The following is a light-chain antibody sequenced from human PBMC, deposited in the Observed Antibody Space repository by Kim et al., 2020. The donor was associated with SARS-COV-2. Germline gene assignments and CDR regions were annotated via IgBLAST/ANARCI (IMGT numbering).Light chain of an antibody. V-gene: IGKV2-30*01. J-gene: IGKJ5*01. Sequence: DFVMTQSPLSLPVTLGQPASISCRTSQSLVYSDGNTYLNWFQQRPGQSPRRLIYKVSNRDSGVPDRFSGSGSGTDFTLKISRVEAEDVGVYYCMQGIHPITFGRGTRLEIK. CDR2: KVS. CDR1: QSLVYSDGNTY. CDR3: MQGIHPIT.